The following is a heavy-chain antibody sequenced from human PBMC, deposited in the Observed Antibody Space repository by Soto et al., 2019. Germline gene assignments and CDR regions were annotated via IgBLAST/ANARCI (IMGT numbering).Heavy chain of an antibody. D-gene: IGHD3-3*01. CDR1: GGTFSSYA. CDR2: IIPIFGTA. J-gene: IGHJ3*02. V-gene: IGHV1-69*13. CDR3: ARSGKITIFGVVAQAAFDI. Sequence: SVKVSCRASGGTFSSYAISWVRQAPGQGLEWMGGIIPIFGTANYAQKFQGRVTITADESTSTDYMELSSLRSEDTDVYYCARSGKITIFGVVAQAAFDILVQGTMVNVSS.